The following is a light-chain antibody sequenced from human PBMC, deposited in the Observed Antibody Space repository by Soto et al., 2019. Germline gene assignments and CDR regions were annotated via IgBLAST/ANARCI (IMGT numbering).Light chain of an antibody. CDR1: QSVSSY. CDR2: DVS. V-gene: IGKV3-11*01. Sequence: EIVLTQSPGTLSLSPGERVTLSGRASQSVSSYLAWYQQKPGQAPSLLIYDVSNRATGIPDRFSGSGSGTDFTLTISSLEPEDSAVYYCQQRHMWPITFGQGARLEIK. J-gene: IGKJ5*01. CDR3: QQRHMWPIT.